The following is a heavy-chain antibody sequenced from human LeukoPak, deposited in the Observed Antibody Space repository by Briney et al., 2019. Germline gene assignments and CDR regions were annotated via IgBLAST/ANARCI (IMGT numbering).Heavy chain of an antibody. CDR2: IYTSGST. J-gene: IGHJ6*03. Sequence: SETLFLTCTVSGGSISSGSYYWSWIRQPAGKGLEWIGRIYTSGSTNYNPSLKSRVTISVDTSKNQFSLKLSSVTAADTAVYYCAREGVAYYGSGIRWGYYYMDVWGKGTTVTISS. CDR1: GGSISSGSYY. D-gene: IGHD3-10*01. V-gene: IGHV4-61*02. CDR3: AREGVAYYGSGIRWGYYYMDV.